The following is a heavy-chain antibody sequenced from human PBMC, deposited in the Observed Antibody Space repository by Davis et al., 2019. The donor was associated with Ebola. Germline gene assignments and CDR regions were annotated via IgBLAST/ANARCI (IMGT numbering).Heavy chain of an antibody. D-gene: IGHD6-19*01. CDR1: GFTFSSYT. J-gene: IGHJ1*01. Sequence: GESLKISCVASGFTFSSYTMNWVRQAPGKGLEWVSSITGSSHYISYADSVKGRFTVSRDNAENSLYLQVDSLRAEDTAVYYCVRSGESSAWYYSWGQGTLVTVSP. V-gene: IGHV3-21*01. CDR2: ITGSSHYI. CDR3: VRSGESSAWYYS.